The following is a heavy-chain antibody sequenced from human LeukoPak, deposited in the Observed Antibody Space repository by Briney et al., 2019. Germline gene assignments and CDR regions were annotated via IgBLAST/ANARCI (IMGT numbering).Heavy chain of an antibody. CDR3: ARVSRGIAAANSFDY. V-gene: IGHV4-4*07. D-gene: IGHD6-13*01. CDR1: GGSVSSYY. CDR2: IYTSGST. Sequence: SETLSLTCTVSGGSVSSYYWSWIRQPAGKGLEWIGHIYTSGSTNYNPSLNSRVTISVDTSKSQFSLKLSSVTAADTAVYYCARVSRGIAAANSFDYWGQGTLVTVSS. J-gene: IGHJ4*02.